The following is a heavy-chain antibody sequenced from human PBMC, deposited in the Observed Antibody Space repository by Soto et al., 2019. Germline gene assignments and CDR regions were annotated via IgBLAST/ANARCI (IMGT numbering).Heavy chain of an antibody. V-gene: IGHV4-59*01. D-gene: IGHD6-19*01. CDR1: GGSISSYY. J-gene: IGHJ3*02. CDR3: ARRYSSGWYDAFDI. Sequence: SETLSLTCTVSGGSISSYYWSWIRQPPGKGLEWIGYIYYSGSTNYSPSLKSRVTISVDTSKNQFSLKLSSVTAADTAVYYCARRYSSGWYDAFDIWGQGTMVTVSS. CDR2: IYYSGST.